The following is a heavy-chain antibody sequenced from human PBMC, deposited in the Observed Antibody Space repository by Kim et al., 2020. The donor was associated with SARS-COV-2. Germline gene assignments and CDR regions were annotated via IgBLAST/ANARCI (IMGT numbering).Heavy chain of an antibody. J-gene: IGHJ6*02. V-gene: IGHV4-59*08. CDR3: ARHLYSSSWYGDYYYYYGMDV. D-gene: IGHD6-13*01. Sequence: KSRVTISVDTSKNQFSLKLSSVTAADTAVYYCARHLYSSSWYGDYYYYYGMDVWGQGTTVTVSS.